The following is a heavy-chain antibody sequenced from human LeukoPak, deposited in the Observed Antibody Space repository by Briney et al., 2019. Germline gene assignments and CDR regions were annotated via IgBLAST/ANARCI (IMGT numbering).Heavy chain of an antibody. CDR2: MNPNSGGT. CDR3: AREGCSGGSCYPYFDY. J-gene: IGHJ4*02. V-gene: IGHV1-2*04. D-gene: IGHD2-15*01. CDR1: GYTFTSYD. Sequence: ASVKVSCKASGYTFTSYDINWVRQATGQGLEWMGWMNPNSGGTNYAQKFQGWVTMTRDTSISTAYMELSRLRSDDTAVYYCAREGCSGGSCYPYFDYWGQGTLVTVSS.